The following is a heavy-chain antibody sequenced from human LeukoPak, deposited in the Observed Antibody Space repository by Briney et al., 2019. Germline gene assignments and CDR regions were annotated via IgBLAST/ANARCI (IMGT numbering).Heavy chain of an antibody. CDR1: GGSISSGSYY. D-gene: IGHD3-22*01. V-gene: IGHV4-61*02. CDR2: IYTSGST. Sequence: SETLSLTCTVSGGSISSGSYYWSWIRQPAGKGLEWIGRIYTSGSTNYNPSLKSRVTISVDTSKNQFSLKLSSVTAADTAVYYCATSRSSGYGYWGQGTLVTVSS. J-gene: IGHJ4*02. CDR3: ATSRSSGYGY.